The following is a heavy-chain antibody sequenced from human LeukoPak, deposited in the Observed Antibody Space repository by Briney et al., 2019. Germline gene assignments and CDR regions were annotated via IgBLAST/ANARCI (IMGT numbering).Heavy chain of an antibody. D-gene: IGHD6-19*01. Sequence: GGSLRLSCTASGFDFSNSFMSWVRQAPGKGLEWISYISSRSTTIYYADSVKGRFTISRDNGKNTVHLQMNNLRVDDTAVFYCGKGSLAVAATPLDFWGQGTLVTVSS. J-gene: IGHJ4*02. V-gene: IGHV3-11*01. CDR1: GFDFSNSF. CDR2: ISSRSTTI. CDR3: GKGSLAVAATPLDF.